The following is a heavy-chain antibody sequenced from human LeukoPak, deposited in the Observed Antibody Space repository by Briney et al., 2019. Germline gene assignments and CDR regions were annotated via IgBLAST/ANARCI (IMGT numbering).Heavy chain of an antibody. D-gene: IGHD3-16*01. Sequence: GGSLRLSCAASGFTFSNYVMSWVRQAPGKGLEWVAYIRQDGTEQDYVDSVKGRFTISRDNAKNSLYLQMHSLRAEDTAVYYCAKVRWGSDNALDSWGQGTLVTGSS. CDR1: GFTFSNYV. CDR3: AKVRWGSDNALDS. CDR2: IRQDGTEQ. J-gene: IGHJ4*02. V-gene: IGHV3-7*02.